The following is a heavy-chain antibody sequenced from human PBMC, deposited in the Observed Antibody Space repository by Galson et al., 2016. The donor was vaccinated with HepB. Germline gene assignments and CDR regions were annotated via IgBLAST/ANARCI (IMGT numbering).Heavy chain of an antibody. CDR1: GLWFSSHA. Sequence: SLRLSCAASGLWFSSHAMNWVRQAPGKGLEWVASISSTSSFKYYADSLRGRFTISRDNAKKSLYLQMNSLRAEDTAVYYCAKEGCYYDSSGCGFDYWGQGTLVTVSS. CDR2: ISSTSSFK. CDR3: AKEGCYYDSSGCGFDY. D-gene: IGHD3-22*01. V-gene: IGHV3-21*01. J-gene: IGHJ4*02.